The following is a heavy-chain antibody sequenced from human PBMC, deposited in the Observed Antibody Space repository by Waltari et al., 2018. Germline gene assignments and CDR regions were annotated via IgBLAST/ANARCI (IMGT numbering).Heavy chain of an antibody. CDR1: GFTFSSYA. D-gene: IGHD1-26*01. CDR2: IRGSVGST. CDR3: AKDGGREWDLPISFDI. Sequence: EVQLLESGGGLVQPGGSLRLSCAASGFTFSSYAMSWVRQAPGEGLEWVSAIRGSVGSTYYADSGKGRFTISRDNAKNTLYLQMNSLRAEDTAVYYCAKDGGREWDLPISFDIWGQGTMVTVSS. J-gene: IGHJ3*02. V-gene: IGHV3-23*01.